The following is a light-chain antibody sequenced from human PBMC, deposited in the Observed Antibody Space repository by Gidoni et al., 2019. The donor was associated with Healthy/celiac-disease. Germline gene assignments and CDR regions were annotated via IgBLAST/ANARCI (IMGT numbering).Light chain of an antibody. V-gene: IGLV1-47*02. CDR3: AAWDDSLGGWV. Sequence: QSVLTQPPSASGTPGQRVTISCSGSSSNIGSNYVYWYQQLPGTAPKLLIYSNNQRPSGVPDRFSGSKSGTSASLAISGLRSEDEADYYCAAWDDSLGGWVFGGGTKLTVL. J-gene: IGLJ3*02. CDR2: SNN. CDR1: SSNIGSNY.